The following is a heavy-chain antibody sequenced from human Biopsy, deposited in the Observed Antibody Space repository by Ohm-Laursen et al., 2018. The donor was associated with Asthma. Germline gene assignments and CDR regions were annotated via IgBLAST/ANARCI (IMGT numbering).Heavy chain of an antibody. CDR1: GYSFTDLS. J-gene: IGHJ4*02. CDR2: HDHEEGGT. V-gene: IGHV1-24*01. Sequence: ASVKVSCKISGYSFTDLSMHWVRQAPGQGLEWMGGHDHEEGGTVNARRFQGRVTMTEDTSTDIAYMELSSLSSDDTAVYYCASDFPKDYVRYNFQFWGQGTLVTVSS. CDR3: ASDFPKDYVRYNFQF. D-gene: IGHD4-17*01.